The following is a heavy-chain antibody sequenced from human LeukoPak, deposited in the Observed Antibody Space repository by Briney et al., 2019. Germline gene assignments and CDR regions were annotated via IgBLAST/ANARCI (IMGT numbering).Heavy chain of an antibody. Sequence: GGSLRLSCEVSGVTVTSSYMSWVRQAPGKGLEWVSVIYSGGDTYYADSVKGGCTVSRDISKNTLYLQMNSLRAEDTAVYYCARGNTGYNSNWGRDFDCWGQGTLVTVSS. D-gene: IGHD4-11*01. J-gene: IGHJ4*02. CDR1: GVTVTSSY. CDR3: ARGNTGYNSNWGRDFDC. V-gene: IGHV3-66*01. CDR2: IYSGGDT.